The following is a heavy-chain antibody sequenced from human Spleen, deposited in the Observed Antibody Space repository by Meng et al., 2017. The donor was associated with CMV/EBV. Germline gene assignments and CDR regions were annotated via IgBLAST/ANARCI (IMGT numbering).Heavy chain of an antibody. Sequence: GESLKISCAASGFRFDDYAMHWVRQAPGKGLEWVSLISWDGGNTYYADSVKGRFTISRDNSKNSLYLQMNSLRAEDSGLYYCAKDMGIVGATGVDYWGQGTLVTVSS. CDR2: ISWDGGNT. J-gene: IGHJ4*02. CDR3: AKDMGIVGATGVDY. V-gene: IGHV3-43D*03. D-gene: IGHD1-26*01. CDR1: GFRFDDYA.